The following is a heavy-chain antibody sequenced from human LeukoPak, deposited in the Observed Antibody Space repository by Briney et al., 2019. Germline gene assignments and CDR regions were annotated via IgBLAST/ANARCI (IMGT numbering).Heavy chain of an antibody. Sequence: PSETLSLTCTVSGGSISSSSYYWGWIRQPPGKGLEWIGSIYYSGSTYYNPSLKSRVTISVDTSKNQFSLKLSSVTAADTAVYYCARRNTLWGYEGDYWGQGTLVTVSS. CDR3: ARRNTLWGYEGDY. CDR2: IYYSGST. J-gene: IGHJ4*02. V-gene: IGHV4-39*01. CDR1: GGSISSSSYY. D-gene: IGHD2-21*01.